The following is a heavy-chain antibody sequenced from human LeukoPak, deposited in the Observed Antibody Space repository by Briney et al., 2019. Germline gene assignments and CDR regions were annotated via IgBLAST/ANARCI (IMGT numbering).Heavy chain of an antibody. Sequence: GGSLRLSCAASGFTFSSYAMSWVRQAPGKGLEWVSVISTSPYYADSVKGRFSVSRDNSKNTLYLQMNSLRAEDTAVYYCARGIHNSCDYWGQGALVTVSS. V-gene: IGHV3-23*01. J-gene: IGHJ4*02. CDR1: GFTFSSYA. D-gene: IGHD6-6*01. CDR3: ARGIHNSCDY. CDR2: ISTSP.